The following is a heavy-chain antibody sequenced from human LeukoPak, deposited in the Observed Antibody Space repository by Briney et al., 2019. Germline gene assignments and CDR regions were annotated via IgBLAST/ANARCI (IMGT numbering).Heavy chain of an antibody. J-gene: IGHJ2*01. CDR3: ARDPNSGYDMVWYLDL. D-gene: IGHD5-12*01. CDR1: GFTFSTYA. Sequence: GRSPRLSCAGSGFTFSTYAVHWVRQAPGKGLEWVAVISSDGTKEYYADSVKGRFTIYRDNSKDMLYLQMNSLRVDDTAVYYCARDPNSGYDMVWYLDLWGRGTLVTVSS. V-gene: IGHV3-30-3*01. CDR2: ISSDGTKE.